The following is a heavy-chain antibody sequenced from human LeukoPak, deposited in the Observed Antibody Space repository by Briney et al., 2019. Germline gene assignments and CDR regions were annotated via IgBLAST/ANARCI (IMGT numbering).Heavy chain of an antibody. Sequence: PSETLSLTCAVYGGSFSGYYWSWIRQPPGKGLEWIGEINHSGSTNYNPSLKSRVTISVDTSKNQFSLKLSSVTAADTAVYYCARERLDSSGYAYWGQGTLVTVSS. CDR1: GGSFSGYY. D-gene: IGHD3-22*01. CDR3: ARERLDSSGYAY. J-gene: IGHJ4*02. V-gene: IGHV4-34*01. CDR2: INHSGST.